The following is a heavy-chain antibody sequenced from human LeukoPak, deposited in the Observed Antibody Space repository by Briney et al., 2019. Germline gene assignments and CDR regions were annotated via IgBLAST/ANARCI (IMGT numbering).Heavy chain of an antibody. CDR1: GFTFSSYA. CDR3: ARDSADDSWFDP. D-gene: IGHD1-26*01. V-gene: IGHV3-30-3*01. CDR2: ISYDGSNK. J-gene: IGHJ5*02. Sequence: GGSLRLSCAASGFTFSSYAMHWVRQAPGKGLEWVAVISYDGSNKYYADSVKGRFTISRDNSKNTLYLQMNSLGAEDTAVYYCARDSADDSWFDPWGQGTLVTVSS.